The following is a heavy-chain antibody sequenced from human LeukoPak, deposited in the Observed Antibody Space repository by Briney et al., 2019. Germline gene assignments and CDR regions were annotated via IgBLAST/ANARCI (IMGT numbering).Heavy chain of an antibody. CDR3: ARSFDY. J-gene: IGHJ4*02. CDR2: ISGSGSTI. Sequence: GGSLRLSCAASGFTFSSSQMNWVRQAPGKGLEWVSYISGSGSTIYYADSVKGRFTISRDNAKNSLYLQVNSLRAEDTAVYYCARSFDYWGQGTLVTVSS. V-gene: IGHV3-48*03. CDR1: GFTFSSSQ.